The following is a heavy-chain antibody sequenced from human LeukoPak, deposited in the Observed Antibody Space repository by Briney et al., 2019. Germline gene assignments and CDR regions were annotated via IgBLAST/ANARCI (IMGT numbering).Heavy chain of an antibody. V-gene: IGHV1-69*13. CDR1: GGTFSSYA. CDR2: IIRIFGTA. CDR3: ARDFDPAPGGYGYFDY. D-gene: IGHD5-12*01. J-gene: IGHJ4*02. Sequence: ASVKVSCKASGGTFSSYAISWVRQAPGQGLEWMGGIIRIFGTANYAQKFQGRVTITADESTNTAYMELSSLRSEDTAVYYCARDFDPAPGGYGYFDYWGQGTLVTVSS.